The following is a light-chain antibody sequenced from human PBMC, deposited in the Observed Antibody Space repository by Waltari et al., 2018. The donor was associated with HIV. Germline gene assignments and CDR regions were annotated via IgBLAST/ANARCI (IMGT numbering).Light chain of an antibody. V-gene: IGKV3-20*01. Sequence: EIVLTQSPGTLSLSPGASATLTGSASQGVSSRNLAWYQQRHGQAPRLLLSGASSRATGIPDRFSVRWSGTDCTLTISRLEPEDFAVYYCQQYGSAPLTFGGGTKVEIK. CDR3: QQYGSAPLT. CDR1: QGVSSRN. J-gene: IGKJ4*01. CDR2: GAS.